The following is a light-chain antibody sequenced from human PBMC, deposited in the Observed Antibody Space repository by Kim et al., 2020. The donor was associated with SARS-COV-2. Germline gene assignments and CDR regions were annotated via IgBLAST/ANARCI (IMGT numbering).Light chain of an antibody. J-gene: IGLJ2*01. CDR1: SSNIGSNT. CDR2: SNN. CDR3: AAWDDSLNNDVV. Sequence: QSVLTQPPSASGTPGQRVTISCSGSSSNIGSNTVNWYQQLPGTAPKLLIYSNNQRPSGVFDRFSGSKSGTSASLAISGLQSEDEADYYCAAWDDSLNNDVVFGGGTQLTVL. V-gene: IGLV1-44*01.